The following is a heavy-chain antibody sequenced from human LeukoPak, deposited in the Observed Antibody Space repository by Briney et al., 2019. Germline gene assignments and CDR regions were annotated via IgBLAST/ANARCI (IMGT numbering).Heavy chain of an antibody. Sequence: PSGTLSLTCDVSGGSISSRNWWNWVCQPPGKGLEWVGEIYHSGSTNYNPSLKSRVTISVDKSKNQFSLKLSSVTAADTAVYYCASPYYGSGFDWGQGTLVTVSS. D-gene: IGHD3-10*01. V-gene: IGHV4-4*02. CDR2: IYHSGST. CDR1: GGSISSRNW. CDR3: ASPYYGSGFD. J-gene: IGHJ4*02.